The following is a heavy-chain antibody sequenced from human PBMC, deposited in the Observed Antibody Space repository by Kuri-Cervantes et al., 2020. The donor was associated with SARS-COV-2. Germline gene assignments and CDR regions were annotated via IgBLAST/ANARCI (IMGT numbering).Heavy chain of an antibody. CDR2: TSYSGNT. D-gene: IGHD3-10*01. CDR1: GGSFSGYY. CDR3: AREKVRGERPSYYYYGMDV. V-gene: IGHV4-59*01. Sequence: SETLSLTCAVYGGSFSGYYWSWIRQPPGKGLEWVGYTSYSGNTNYKPSLKRRLTMSVATSKNQISLRLSSVTAADTAVYYCAREKVRGERPSYYYYGMDVWGQGTTVTVSS. J-gene: IGHJ6*02.